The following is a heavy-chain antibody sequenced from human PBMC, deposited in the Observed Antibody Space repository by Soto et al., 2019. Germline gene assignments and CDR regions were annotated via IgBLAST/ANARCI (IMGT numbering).Heavy chain of an antibody. J-gene: IGHJ5*02. Sequence: PSETLSLTCTVSGGSISSSSYSWSWIRQPPGKGLEWIGYIYHSGSTYYNPSLKSRVTISVDRSKNQFSLKLSSVTAADTAVYYCARGAAVARANWFDPWGQGTLVTVSS. CDR1: GGSISSSSYS. CDR2: IYHSGST. D-gene: IGHD6-19*01. CDR3: ARGAAVARANWFDP. V-gene: IGHV4-30-2*01.